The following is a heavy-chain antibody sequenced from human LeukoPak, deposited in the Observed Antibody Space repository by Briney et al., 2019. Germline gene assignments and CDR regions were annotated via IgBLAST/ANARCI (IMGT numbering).Heavy chain of an antibody. CDR1: GFTFSSYD. D-gene: IGHD3-16*02. CDR2: IGTAGDT. J-gene: IGHJ3*02. Sequence: GGSLRLSCAASGFTFSSYDMHWVRHATGKGLEWVSAIGTAGDTYYPGSVKGRLTISRENAKNSLYLQMNSLRAGDTAVYYCARAGLGELSPDAFDIWGQGTMVTVSS. V-gene: IGHV3-13*01. CDR3: ARAGLGELSPDAFDI.